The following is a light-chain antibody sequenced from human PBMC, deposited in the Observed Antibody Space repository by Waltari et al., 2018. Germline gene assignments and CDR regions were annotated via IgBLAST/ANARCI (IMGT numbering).Light chain of an antibody. J-gene: IGKJ4*01. CDR2: WAS. CDR3: QQYYSTPLT. CDR1: QSVVSRSNNKNY. Sequence: DIVMTHSPDSLALSLGERATLNCRSTQSVVSRSNNKNYLAWYQQKPGQPPKLLIYWASTRESGVPDRFSGSGSGTDFTLTISSLQAEDVAVYYCQQYYSTPLTFGGGTKVEI. V-gene: IGKV4-1*01.